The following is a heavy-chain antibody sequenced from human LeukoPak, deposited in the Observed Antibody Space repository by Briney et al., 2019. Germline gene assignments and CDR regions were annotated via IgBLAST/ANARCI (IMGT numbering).Heavy chain of an antibody. J-gene: IGHJ6*03. CDR2: ISSSGSTI. CDR3: ATMVPYYYYMDV. Sequence: GGSLRLSCAASGFTFSSYEMNWVRQAPGKGLEWVSYISSSGSTIYYADSVKGRFTISRDNAKNSLYLQMNSLRAEDTAVYYCATMVPYYYYMDVWGKGTTVTISS. CDR1: GFTFSSYE. D-gene: IGHD3-10*01. V-gene: IGHV3-48*03.